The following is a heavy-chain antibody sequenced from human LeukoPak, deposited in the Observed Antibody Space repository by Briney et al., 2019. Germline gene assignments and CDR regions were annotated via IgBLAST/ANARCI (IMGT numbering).Heavy chain of an antibody. Sequence: PGGSLRLSCAASGFTFSSYAMSWVRRAPGKGLEWVSAISGSGGSTYYADSVKGRFTISRDNSKNTLYLQMNSLRAEDTAVYYCAKLPQKARGIGETDYWGQGTLVTVSS. V-gene: IGHV3-23*01. J-gene: IGHJ4*02. CDR1: GFTFSSYA. CDR2: ISGSGGST. CDR3: AKLPQKARGIGETDY. D-gene: IGHD3-16*01.